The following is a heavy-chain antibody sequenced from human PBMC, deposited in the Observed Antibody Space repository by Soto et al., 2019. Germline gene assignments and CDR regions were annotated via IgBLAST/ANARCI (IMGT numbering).Heavy chain of an antibody. D-gene: IGHD2-15*01. CDR2: IYYSGST. CDR3: ARDGYGGNRLYGMDV. V-gene: IGHV4-61*01. Sequence: QVQLQESGPGLVKPSETLSLTCTVSGGSVSSGSYYWSWIRQPPGKGLEWIGYIYYSGSTNYNPSLKSRVTISVDTSKNQFSLKLSSVTAADTAVYYCARDGYGGNRLYGMDVWGQGTTVTVSS. J-gene: IGHJ6*02. CDR1: GGSVSSGSYY.